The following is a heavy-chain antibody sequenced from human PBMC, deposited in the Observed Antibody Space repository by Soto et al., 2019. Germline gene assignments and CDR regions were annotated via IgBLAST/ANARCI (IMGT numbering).Heavy chain of an antibody. CDR1: GGSISSYY. CDR3: ARVDGSGWYDA. Sequence: SETLSLTCTVSGGSISSYYWSWIRQPPGKGLEWIGTAYPRGSTYYDPSLKSRVTISLDLSKNQFSLNLNSVTAADTAVYYCARVDGSGWYDAWGQGTLVTVSS. V-gene: IGHV4-4*09. CDR2: AYPRGST. J-gene: IGHJ5*02. D-gene: IGHD6-19*01.